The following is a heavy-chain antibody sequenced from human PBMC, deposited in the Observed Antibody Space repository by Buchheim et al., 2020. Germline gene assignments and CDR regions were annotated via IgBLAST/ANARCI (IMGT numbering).Heavy chain of an antibody. Sequence: QVQLVQSGAEVKKPGASVKVSCKASGYTFTSYDINWVRQATGQGLEWMGWMNPNSGNTGYAQKFQGRVTMTRNTSISTAYIELSSLRSEDTAVYYCARAKEVWFGELSSDYYYYYRDVWGKGTT. CDR1: GYTFTSYD. D-gene: IGHD3-10*01. J-gene: IGHJ6*03. CDR3: ARAKEVWFGELSSDYYYYYRDV. CDR2: MNPNSGNT. V-gene: IGHV1-8*01.